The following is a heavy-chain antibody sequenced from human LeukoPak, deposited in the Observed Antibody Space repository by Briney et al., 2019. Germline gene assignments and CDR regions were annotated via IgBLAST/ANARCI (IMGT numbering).Heavy chain of an antibody. CDR1: GFTFSDHY. CDR3: ARESSIFGVVARSYMDV. J-gene: IGHJ6*03. V-gene: IGHV3-72*01. D-gene: IGHD3-3*01. Sequence: PGGSLRLSCAASGFTFSDHYIDWVRQAPGKGLEWVGRTRNKAESYKTEYAESVKGRFTISRDDSKKSLYLQMNSLKTEETAVYYCARESSIFGVVARSYMDVWGKGTTVTVSS. CDR2: TRNKAESYKT.